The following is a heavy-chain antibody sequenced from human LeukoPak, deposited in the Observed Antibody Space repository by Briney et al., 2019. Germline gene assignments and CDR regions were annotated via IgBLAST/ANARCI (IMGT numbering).Heavy chain of an antibody. CDR3: ARDQAPSGWYYFDY. CDR1: GFTFSSYS. Sequence: PGGSLRLSXAASGFTFSSYSMNWVRQAPGKGLEWVSSISSSSSYIYYADSVKGRFTISRDNAKNSLYLQMNSLRAEDTAVYYCARDQAPSGWYYFDYWGQGTLVTVSS. CDR2: ISSSSSYI. V-gene: IGHV3-21*01. J-gene: IGHJ4*02. D-gene: IGHD6-19*01.